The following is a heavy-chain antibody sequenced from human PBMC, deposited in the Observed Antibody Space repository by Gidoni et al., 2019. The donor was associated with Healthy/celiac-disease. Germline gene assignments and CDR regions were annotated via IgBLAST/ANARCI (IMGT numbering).Heavy chain of an antibody. D-gene: IGHD6-19*01. CDR1: GYTFTSYD. Sequence: QVQLVQSGAEVKTPGASVKVSCKASGYTFTSYDINWVRQATGQGLEWMGWMNPNSGNTGYAQKFQGRVTMTRNTAISTAYMELSSLRSEDTAVYYCAVLESPWLPTNFRYGMDVWGQGTTVTVSS. V-gene: IGHV1-8*01. CDR2: MNPNSGNT. CDR3: AVLESPWLPTNFRYGMDV. J-gene: IGHJ6*02.